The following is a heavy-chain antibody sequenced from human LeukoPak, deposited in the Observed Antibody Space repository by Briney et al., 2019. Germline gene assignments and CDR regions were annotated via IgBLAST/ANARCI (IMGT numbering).Heavy chain of an antibody. D-gene: IGHD1-26*01. CDR2: ISGSGSTV. Sequence: PGGSLRLSCIASGFTFSDYYMSWIRQAPGKGLEWVSKISGSGSTVYYADSVKGRFTISRDNAENSLYLQMNSLRAEDTAVYYCASLSTSGSPDYWGQGTLVTVSS. CDR1: GFTFSDYY. V-gene: IGHV3-11*04. J-gene: IGHJ4*02. CDR3: ASLSTSGSPDY.